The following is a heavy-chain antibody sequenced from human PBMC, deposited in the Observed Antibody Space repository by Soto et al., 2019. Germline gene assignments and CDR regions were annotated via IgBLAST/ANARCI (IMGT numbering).Heavy chain of an antibody. CDR2: ISWNSGSI. CDR1: GFTFDDYA. D-gene: IGHD2-2*02. J-gene: IGHJ4*02. Sequence: VQLVESGGGLVQPGRSLRLSCAASGFTFDDYAMHWVRQAPGKGLEWVSGISWNSGSIGYADSVKGRFTISRDNAKNSLYLQMNSLRAEDTALYYCAKARSIVVVPAAISVWGQGTLVTVSS. V-gene: IGHV3-9*01. CDR3: AKARSIVVVPAAISV.